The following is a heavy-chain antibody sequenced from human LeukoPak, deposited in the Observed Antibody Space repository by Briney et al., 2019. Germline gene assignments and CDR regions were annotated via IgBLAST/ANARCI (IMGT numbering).Heavy chain of an antibody. V-gene: IGHV3-23*01. D-gene: IGHD1-26*01. CDR3: AKMKGHPLPKYYMDV. Sequence: GGSLRLSCAASGITISSYAMSWVRQAPGKGLEWVSGINPSGGTTYYADSVKGRFTISRDNSKNTLYLEMNSLRAEDTAIYYCAKMKGHPLPKYYMDVWGQGTTVTVSS. CDR1: GITISSYA. CDR2: INPSGGTT. J-gene: IGHJ6*01.